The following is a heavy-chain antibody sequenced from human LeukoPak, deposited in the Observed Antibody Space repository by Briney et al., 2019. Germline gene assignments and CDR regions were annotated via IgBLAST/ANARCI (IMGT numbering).Heavy chain of an antibody. CDR1: GGSISSYY. CDR2: IYYSGST. J-gene: IGHJ1*01. CDR3: ARDTYGPPGE. D-gene: IGHD3-10*01. Sequence: SETLSLTCTVSGGSISSYYWSWIRQPPGKGLEWIGYIYYSGSTSYNPSLKSRVTISVDKSKNQFSLKLSSVTAADTAVYYCARDTYGPPGEWGQGTLVTVSS. V-gene: IGHV4-59*12.